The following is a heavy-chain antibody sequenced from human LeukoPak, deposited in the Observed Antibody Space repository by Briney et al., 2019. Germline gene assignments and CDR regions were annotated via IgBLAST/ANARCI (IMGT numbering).Heavy chain of an antibody. CDR3: ARDLSDSSGYYWYYFDY. V-gene: IGHV1-2*02. CDR2: INPNSGGT. CDR1: GYTFTGYY. D-gene: IGHD3-22*01. J-gene: IGHJ4*02. Sequence: ASVKVSCKASGYTFTGYYMHWVRQASGQGLEWMGWINPNSGGTNYAQKFQGRVTMTRDTSISTAYMELSRLRSDDTAVYYCARDLSDSSGYYWYYFDYWGQGTLVTVSS.